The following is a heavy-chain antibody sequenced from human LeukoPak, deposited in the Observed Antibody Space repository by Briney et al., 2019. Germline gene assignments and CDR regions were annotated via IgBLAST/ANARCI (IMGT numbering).Heavy chain of an antibody. D-gene: IGHD3-16*01. J-gene: IGHJ4*02. Sequence: PGGSLRLSCAASGFTFSSYGMSWVRQAPGKGLEWVSAISGSGGSTYYADSVKGRFTISRDNSKNTLYLQMNSLRAEDTAVYYCAKGVKSMITFGGVDYWGQGTLVTVSS. V-gene: IGHV3-23*01. CDR2: ISGSGGST. CDR3: AKGVKSMITFGGVDY. CDR1: GFTFSSYG.